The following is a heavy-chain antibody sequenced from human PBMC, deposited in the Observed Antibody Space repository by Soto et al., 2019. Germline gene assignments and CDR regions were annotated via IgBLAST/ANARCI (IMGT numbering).Heavy chain of an antibody. Sequence: SETLSLTCAVYGGSFSGYYWSWIRQPPGKGLEWIGEINHSGSTNYNPSLKSRVTISVDTSKNQFSLKLSSVTAADTAVYYCARKMVRGVIAVYNYWGQGTLVTVSS. D-gene: IGHD3-10*01. CDR2: INHSGST. V-gene: IGHV4-34*01. J-gene: IGHJ4*02. CDR3: ARKMVRGVIAVYNY. CDR1: GGSFSGYY.